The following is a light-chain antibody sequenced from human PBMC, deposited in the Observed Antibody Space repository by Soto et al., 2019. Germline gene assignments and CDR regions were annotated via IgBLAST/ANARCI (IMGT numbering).Light chain of an antibody. CDR1: SSNIRSNT. Sequence: QSVLTQPPSASGTPGRRVTISCSGSSSNIRSNTVNWYQQHPGTAPKLLIYSNNQRPSGVPDRFSGSKSGTSASLAISGLQSEDEADYYCAAWDDSLNAFYVFGTGTKVTVL. CDR2: SNN. V-gene: IGLV1-44*01. CDR3: AAWDDSLNAFYV. J-gene: IGLJ1*01.